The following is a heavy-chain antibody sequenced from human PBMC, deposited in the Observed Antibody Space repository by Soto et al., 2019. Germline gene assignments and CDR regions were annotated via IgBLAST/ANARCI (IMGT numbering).Heavy chain of an antibody. Sequence: PSETLSLTCTVSGGSISSGGYYWSWIRQHPGKGLEWIGYIYYSGSTYYNPSLKSRVTISVDTSKNQFSLKLSSVTAADTAVYYCARAPLVSSPYYYYMDVWGKGTTVTVSS. CDR2: IYYSGST. J-gene: IGHJ6*03. CDR1: GGSISSGGYY. D-gene: IGHD2-21*01. V-gene: IGHV4-31*03. CDR3: ARAPLVSSPYYYYMDV.